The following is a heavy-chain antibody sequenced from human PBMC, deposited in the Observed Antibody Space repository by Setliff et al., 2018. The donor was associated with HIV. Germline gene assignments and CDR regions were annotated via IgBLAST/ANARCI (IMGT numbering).Heavy chain of an antibody. J-gene: IGHJ4*02. CDR2: IWYDGSNK. CDR1: GFTFSSYG. V-gene: IGHV3-33*06. CDR3: AKDRWGGKPYYFDY. D-gene: IGHD7-27*01. Sequence: PWGSLRLSCAASGFTFSSYGMHWVRQAPGKGLEWVAVIWYDGSNKYYADSVKGRFTISRDNSKNTLYLQMNSLRAEDTAVYYCAKDRWGGKPYYFDYWGQGTLVTVSS.